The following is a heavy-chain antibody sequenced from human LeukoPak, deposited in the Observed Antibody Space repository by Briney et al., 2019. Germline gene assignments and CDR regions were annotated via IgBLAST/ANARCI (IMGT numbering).Heavy chain of an antibody. J-gene: IGHJ4*02. V-gene: IGHV4-38-2*02. D-gene: IGHD5-24*01. CDR1: GSSISSGYY. CDR3: ARGRRDGYMLVWEDY. Sequence: SETLSLTCTVSGSSISSGYYWGWIRQPPGKGLEWIGSIYYSGSTYYNPSLKSRVTISVDTSKNQFSLKLSSVTAADTAVYYCARGRRDGYMLVWEDYWGQGTLVTVSS. CDR2: IYYSGST.